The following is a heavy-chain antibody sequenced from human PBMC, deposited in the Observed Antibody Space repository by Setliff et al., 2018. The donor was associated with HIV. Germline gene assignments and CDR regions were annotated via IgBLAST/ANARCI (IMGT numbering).Heavy chain of an antibody. V-gene: IGHV4-39*07. CDR1: GGSIRSNSYY. CDR3: ARVQMAYAAFDV. D-gene: IGHD4-17*01. Sequence: SETLSLTCNVSGGSIRSNSYYWGWIRQPPGKRLEWIGSIYYSGSTYYNPSLKSRVTLSVDTSKHQFSLKLSSVTAADTAVYYCARVQMAYAAFDVWGQGTMVTVSS. J-gene: IGHJ3*01. CDR2: IYYSGST.